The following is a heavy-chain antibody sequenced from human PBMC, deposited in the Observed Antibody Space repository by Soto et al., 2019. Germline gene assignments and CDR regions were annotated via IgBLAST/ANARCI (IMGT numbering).Heavy chain of an antibody. CDR1: GGTFSSYA. D-gene: IGHD4-17*01. J-gene: IGHJ3*02. CDR2: IIPIFGTA. V-gene: IGHV1-69*06. CDR3: ARTRDCGDYGEGHAFDI. Sequence: QVQLVQSGAEVKKPGSSVKVSCKASGGTFSSYAISWVRQAPGQGLEWMGGIIPIFGTANYAQKFQGRVTISADKSTSTAYMELSSLRSADTAVYYCARTRDCGDYGEGHAFDIWGKGTMVTVST.